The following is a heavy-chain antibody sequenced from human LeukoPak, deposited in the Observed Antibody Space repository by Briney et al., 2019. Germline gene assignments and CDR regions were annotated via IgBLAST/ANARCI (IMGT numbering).Heavy chain of an antibody. Sequence: ASVKVSCKASGYTFTGYYMHWVRQAPGQGLEWMGWINPNSGGTNYAQKFQGRVTMTRDTSISTAYMELSRLRSDDTAVYYCARDFYGSGSYSISWGQGTLVTVSS. V-gene: IGHV1-2*02. CDR1: GYTFTGYY. CDR2: INPNSGGT. CDR3: ARDFYGSGSYSIS. J-gene: IGHJ5*02. D-gene: IGHD3-10*01.